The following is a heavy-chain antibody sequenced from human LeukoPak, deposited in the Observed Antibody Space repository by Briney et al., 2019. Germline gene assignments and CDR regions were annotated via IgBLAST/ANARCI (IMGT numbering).Heavy chain of an antibody. CDR1: GFTFGDYA. CDR3: TRGWYCSGGSCYGDAFDI. Sequence: GGSLRLSCTASGFTFGDYAMSWFRQAPGKGLEWVGFIRSKAYGGTTEYAASVKGRFTISRDDSKNIAYLQMNSLKTEDTAVYYCTRGWYCSGGSCYGDAFDIWGQGTMVTVSS. CDR2: IRSKAYGGTT. V-gene: IGHV3-49*03. D-gene: IGHD2-15*01. J-gene: IGHJ3*02.